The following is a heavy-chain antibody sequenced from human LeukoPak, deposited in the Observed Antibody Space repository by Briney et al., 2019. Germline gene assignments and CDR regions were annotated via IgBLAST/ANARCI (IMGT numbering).Heavy chain of an antibody. D-gene: IGHD2-2*01. CDR2: IYYSGNT. CDR3: ARLPGVGYCTSTSCYALDAFDI. CDR1: GGSITNYY. Sequence: SETLSLTCTVSGGSITNYYWSWIRQPPGKGLEWIGYIYYSGNTNYNPSLKSRLTISVDTSKNQFSLKLSSVTAADTAVYCCARLPGVGYCTSTSCYALDAFDIWGQGTMVTVSS. J-gene: IGHJ3*02. V-gene: IGHV4-59*01.